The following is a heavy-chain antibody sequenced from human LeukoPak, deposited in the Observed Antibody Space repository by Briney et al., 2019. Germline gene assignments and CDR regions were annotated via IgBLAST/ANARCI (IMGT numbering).Heavy chain of an antibody. V-gene: IGHV1-18*01. D-gene: IGHD6-13*01. CDR2: ISAYNGNT. J-gene: IGHJ6*03. Sequence: ASVKVSCKASGYTFTSYGISWVRQAPGQGLEWMGWISAYNGNTNYAQKLQGRVTVTTDTSTSTAYMELRSLRSDDTAVYYCARDRRRYSSSPDYMDVWGKGTTVTVSS. CDR1: GYTFTSYG. CDR3: ARDRRRYSSSPDYMDV.